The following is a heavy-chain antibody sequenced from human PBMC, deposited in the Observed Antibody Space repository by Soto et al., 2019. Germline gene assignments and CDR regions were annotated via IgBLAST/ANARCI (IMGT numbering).Heavy chain of an antibody. CDR3: ANSTPPRLPDGSGWYK. J-gene: IGHJ4*02. V-gene: IGHV3-30-3*01. CDR2: ISYDGSNK. D-gene: IGHD6-19*01. CDR1: GFTFSSYA. Sequence: QVQLVESGGGVVQPGRSLRLSCAASGFTFSSYAMHWVRQAPGKGLEWVAVISYDGSNKYYADSVKGQFTSTRDNSKNAQKHKMNRQRTEDTAEYYGANSTPPRLPDGSGWYKWGQGTLVTVSS.